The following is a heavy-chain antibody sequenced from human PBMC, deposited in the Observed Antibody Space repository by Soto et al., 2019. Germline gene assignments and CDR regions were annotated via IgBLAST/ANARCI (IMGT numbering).Heavy chain of an antibody. Sequence: EVQLVQSGAEVKKPGESLRLSCQGSGYRFINYWISWLRQMPGKGLAWVGRIDPSDSYTVYSPSFQVHVAISIDTAINTAFLAWRSLQASDSAMYYCVRHGNGTPFYFDFWGRGTLVPVSS. CDR1: GYRFINYW. D-gene: IGHD1-1*01. CDR3: VRHGNGTPFYFDF. J-gene: IGHJ4*02. CDR2: IDPSDSYT. V-gene: IGHV5-10-1*03.